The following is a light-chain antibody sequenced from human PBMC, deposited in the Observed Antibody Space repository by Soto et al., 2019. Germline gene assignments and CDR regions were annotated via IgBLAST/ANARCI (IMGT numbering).Light chain of an antibody. V-gene: IGKV1-39*01. CDR2: GAS. J-gene: IGKJ1*01. Sequence: DIQMTQSPPSLSASVGDRVTITCRASQSISTYLNWYQQKPGRAPKLLIYGASSLQSGVTSRFTGSGSGTDFTLTISSLQPEDFATYHCQQSYSTPWTFGQGTKVEIK. CDR1: QSISTY. CDR3: QQSYSTPWT.